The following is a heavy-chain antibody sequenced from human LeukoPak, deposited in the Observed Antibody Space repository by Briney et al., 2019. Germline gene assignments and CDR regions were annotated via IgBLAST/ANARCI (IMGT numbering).Heavy chain of an antibody. CDR2: ISGRGRYI. V-gene: IGHV3-21*01. J-gene: IGHJ4*02. Sequence: PGGSLRLSCVASGFTFSSYGMNWVRQAPGKGLEWVSSISGRGRYIYYADCLEGRFTISRDNAKNSLYLQTNSLRAEDTAVYYCARDSGGGMGDYWGQGTLVTVSS. CDR3: ARDSGGGMGDY. D-gene: IGHD3-10*01. CDR1: GFTFSSYG.